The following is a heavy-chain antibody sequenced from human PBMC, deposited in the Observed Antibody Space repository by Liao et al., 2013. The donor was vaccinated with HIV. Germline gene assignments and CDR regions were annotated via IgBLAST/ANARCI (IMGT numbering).Heavy chain of an antibody. Sequence: QMQLQESGPGLVKPSETLSLTCAVSGGSINNHYWNWIRQPAGRGLEWIGRIYTSGNTNYNPSLKSRVTMSVDTSKNQFSLKLTSVTAADTAVYYCARGVPPDSWGQGTLVTVSS. CDR2: IYTSGNT. J-gene: IGHJ4*02. D-gene: IGHD6-6*01. V-gene: IGHV4-4*07. CDR3: ARGVPPDS. CDR1: GGSINNHY.